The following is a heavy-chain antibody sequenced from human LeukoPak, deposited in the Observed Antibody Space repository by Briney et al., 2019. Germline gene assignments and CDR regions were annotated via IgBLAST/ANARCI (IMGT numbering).Heavy chain of an antibody. CDR1: GYSFTSYL. D-gene: IGHD2/OR15-2a*01. CDR3: ATTSDFSAGGPFDS. CDR2: IDPTNSYT. J-gene: IGHJ4*02. V-gene: IGHV5-10-1*01. Sequence: GESLKISCKGSGYSFTSYLINWVRQMPGKGLEWMGRIDPTNSYTNYSPSFQGHVTISADKSISTAYLQWSSLKASDTAIFYCATTSDFSAGGPFDSWGQGTLVSLSS.